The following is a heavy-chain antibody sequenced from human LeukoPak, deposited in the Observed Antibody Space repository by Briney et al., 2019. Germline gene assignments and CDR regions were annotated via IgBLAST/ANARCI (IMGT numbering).Heavy chain of an antibody. D-gene: IGHD3-10*01. CDR3: AKESLLLRGPLLIYYFDF. J-gene: IGHJ4*02. CDR2: ISGGDPTT. CDR1: DFSFTTYA. V-gene: IGHV3-23*01. Sequence: GGSLRLSCAASDFSFTTYAMSWVRQAPGKGLEWVSSISGGDPTTYYADSVRGRFTISRDNSKNTLYLQMNSLRAEDTAIYYCAKESLLLRGPLLIYYFDFWGQGTLVTVSS.